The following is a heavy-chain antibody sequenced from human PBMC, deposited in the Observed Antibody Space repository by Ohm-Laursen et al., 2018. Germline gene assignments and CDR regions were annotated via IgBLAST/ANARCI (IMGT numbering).Heavy chain of an antibody. V-gene: IGHV4-59*08. CDR2: IYYSGST. Sequence: SDTLSLTWTVSGGSISSYYWSWIRQPPGKGLEWIGYIYYSGSTNYNPSLKSRVTISVDTSKNQFSLKLSSVTAADTAVYYCARLFGETAMNDYWGQGTLVTVSS. CDR1: GGSISSYY. J-gene: IGHJ4*02. D-gene: IGHD5-18*01. CDR3: ARLFGETAMNDY.